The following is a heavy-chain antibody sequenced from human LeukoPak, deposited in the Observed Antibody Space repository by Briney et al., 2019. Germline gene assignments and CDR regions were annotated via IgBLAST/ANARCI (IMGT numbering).Heavy chain of an antibody. V-gene: IGHV3-23*01. CDR2: ISRRGDRT. CDR1: GFALSSSG. CDR3: ANELRPTDY. J-gene: IGHJ4*02. Sequence: GGSQTLACPATGFALSSSGISCVRQAPGKGQEWVSAISRRGDRTFYADSVKGRFTISRDSSIDTLFLQMNSLRVEDTAVYCCANELRPTDYWGQGTLVTVSS. D-gene: IGHD2-15*01.